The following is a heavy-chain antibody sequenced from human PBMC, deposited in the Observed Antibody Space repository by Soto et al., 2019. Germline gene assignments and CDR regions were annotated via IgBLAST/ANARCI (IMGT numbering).Heavy chain of an antibody. D-gene: IGHD4-17*01. V-gene: IGHV4-39*01. CDR2: IYYSGST. CDR3: ARLRSTVAGNWFDP. J-gene: IGHJ5*02. Sequence: SETLSLTCTVSGGSISGSSYYWGWIRQPPGKGLEWIGSIYYSGSTYYNPSLKSRVTISVDTSKNQFSLKLSSVTAADTAVYYCARLRSTVAGNWFDPWGQGTLVTVSS. CDR1: GGSISGSSYY.